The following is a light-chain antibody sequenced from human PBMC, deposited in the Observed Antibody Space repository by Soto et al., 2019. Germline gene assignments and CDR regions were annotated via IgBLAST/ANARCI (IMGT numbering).Light chain of an antibody. CDR2: ENN. Sequence: QSVLTQPPSVSVAPGQKATISCSGSSSNIGNNYVSWYQQLPGTAPKLLIYENNKRPSGIPDRFSGSKSGTSATLGITGLQTGDEADYYCGTWDSSLSAVVFGGGTKLTVL. V-gene: IGLV1-51*02. J-gene: IGLJ2*01. CDR1: SSNIGNNY. CDR3: GTWDSSLSAVV.